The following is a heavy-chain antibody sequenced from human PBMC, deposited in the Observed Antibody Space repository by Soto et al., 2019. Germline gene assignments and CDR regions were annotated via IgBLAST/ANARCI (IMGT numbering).Heavy chain of an antibody. Sequence: QLQLQESGSGLVKPSQTLSLTCAVSGGSISSGGYSWSWIRQPPGKGLEWIGYIYHSGSTYYNPYLKSRVTISVDRTKNQLPLMLSSVTAADTAVYYFARGYNCNYVGYYGMDVWGPGTTVTVSS. J-gene: IGHJ6*02. CDR1: GGSISSGGYS. CDR3: ARGYNCNYVGYYGMDV. D-gene: IGHD1-7*01. V-gene: IGHV4-30-2*01. CDR2: IYHSGST.